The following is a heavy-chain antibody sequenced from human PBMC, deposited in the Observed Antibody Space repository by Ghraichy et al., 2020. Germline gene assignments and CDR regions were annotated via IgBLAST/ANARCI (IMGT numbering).Heavy chain of an antibody. D-gene: IGHD1-26*01. CDR3: ARHIGLVGATDAGFDY. CDR2: IYYSGST. Sequence: LSLTCTVSGGSISTYSYFWGWIRQPPGQGLEWIESIYYSGSTYYNPSLKSRVTISVDTSKNQFSLKLDSVTAADTAVYFCARHIGLVGATDAGFDYWGQGTLVTVSS. V-gene: IGHV4-39*01. CDR1: GGSISTYSYF. J-gene: IGHJ4*02.